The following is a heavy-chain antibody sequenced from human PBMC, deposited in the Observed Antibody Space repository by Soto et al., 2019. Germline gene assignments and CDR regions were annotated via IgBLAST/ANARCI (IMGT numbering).Heavy chain of an antibody. J-gene: IGHJ6*02. CDR3: ARECMGSGSLSSLYGPDV. CDR1: GGSISSGGYY. Sequence: PSETLSLTCTVSGGSISSGGYYWSWIRQHPGKGLEWIGYIYYSGSTYYNPSLKSRVTISVDTYKNHFSLKLSSVTAASKAVYYCARECMGSGSLSSLYGPDVWGQGTLVTVSS. V-gene: IGHV4-31*03. CDR2: IYYSGST. D-gene: IGHD3-10*01.